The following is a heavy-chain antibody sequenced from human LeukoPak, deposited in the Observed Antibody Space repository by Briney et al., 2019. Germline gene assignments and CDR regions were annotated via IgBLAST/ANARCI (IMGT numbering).Heavy chain of an antibody. J-gene: IGHJ4*02. Sequence: GGSLRLSCAASGFTFSNYWMHWVRQAPGKGLVWDSCISSDGSSTSYADSVKGRFTISRDNAKNTLYLQMNSLRAEDTAVYYCARTAYSDYSLGFWGQGALVTVSS. CDR2: ISSDGSST. CDR1: GFTFSNYW. V-gene: IGHV3-74*01. CDR3: ARTAYSDYSLGF. D-gene: IGHD5-12*01.